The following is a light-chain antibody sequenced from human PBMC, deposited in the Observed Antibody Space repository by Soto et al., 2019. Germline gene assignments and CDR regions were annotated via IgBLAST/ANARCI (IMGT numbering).Light chain of an antibody. V-gene: IGKV3-11*01. CDR3: HQRSTWPLT. Sequence: EIVLTQSPATLSLSPGEGAALSCRASQSVSRFLAWYQQKPCQAPRLLIYGASNRATGIPTRFSGSGSGTDFTLTISSLEAEDFALYYCHQRSTWPLTFGGGTKVEIK. CDR2: GAS. J-gene: IGKJ4*01. CDR1: QSVSRF.